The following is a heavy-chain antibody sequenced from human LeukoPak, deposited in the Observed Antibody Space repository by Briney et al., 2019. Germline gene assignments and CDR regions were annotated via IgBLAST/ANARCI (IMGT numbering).Heavy chain of an antibody. CDR1: GYTFTSYG. CDR2: ISAYNGNT. D-gene: IGHD6-19*01. CDR3: ARVIDGAGTAHYYYMDV. V-gene: IGHV1-18*01. Sequence: ASVKVSCKASGYTFTSYGISWVRQAPGQGLDWMGWISAYNGNTNYAQKLQGRVTMTTDTSTSTAYMELSNPRSDDTAVYYCARVIDGAGTAHYYYMDVWGKGTTVTVSS. J-gene: IGHJ6*03.